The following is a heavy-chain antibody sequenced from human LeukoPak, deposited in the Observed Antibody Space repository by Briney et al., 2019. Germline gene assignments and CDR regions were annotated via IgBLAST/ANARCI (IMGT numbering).Heavy chain of an antibody. CDR1: GASVSSGSYY. Sequence: PSETLSLTCTVSGASVSSGSYYWSWLRQSPGKGLEWIGFMSYNVHTDYNPSLKSRVTLSAHTSNNQFPLRLNSVTAADTAVYFCATVAVAGTGPDNWGQGTLVTVSS. J-gene: IGHJ4*02. D-gene: IGHD6-13*01. CDR3: ATVAVAGTGPDN. V-gene: IGHV4-61*01. CDR2: MSYNVHT.